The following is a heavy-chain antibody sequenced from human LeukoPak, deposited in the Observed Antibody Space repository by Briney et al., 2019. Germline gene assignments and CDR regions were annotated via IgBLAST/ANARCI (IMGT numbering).Heavy chain of an antibody. CDR3: ARDESFYGSGRYY. CDR2: ITGRSDST. CDR1: GFIFSNFA. J-gene: IGHJ4*02. Sequence: PGGSLRLSCAASGFIFSNFAMSWVRQTPGKGLEWVSAITGRSDSTYYADSVKGRFTISRDNSKNTLYLQMNSLRAEDTAVYYCARDESFYGSGRYYWGQGTLVTVSS. V-gene: IGHV3-23*01. D-gene: IGHD3-10*01.